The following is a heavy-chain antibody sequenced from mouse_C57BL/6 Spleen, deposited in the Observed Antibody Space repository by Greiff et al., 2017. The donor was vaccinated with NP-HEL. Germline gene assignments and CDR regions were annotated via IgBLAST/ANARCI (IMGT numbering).Heavy chain of an antibody. J-gene: IGHJ1*03. V-gene: IGHV1-50*01. CDR2: IDPSDSYT. CDR3: ARQDYSSYWYFDV. D-gene: IGHD1-1*01. Sequence: QVQLQQPGAELVKPGASVKLSCKASGYTFTSYWMQWVKQRPGHGLEWIGEIDPSDSYTNYNQKFKGKATLTVDTSSSTAYMQLSSLTSEDSAVYYCARQDYSSYWYFDVWGTGTTVTVSS. CDR1: GYTFTSYW.